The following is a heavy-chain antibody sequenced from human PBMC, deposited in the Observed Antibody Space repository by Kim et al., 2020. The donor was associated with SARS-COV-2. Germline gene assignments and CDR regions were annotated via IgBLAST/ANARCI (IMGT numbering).Heavy chain of an antibody. V-gene: IGHV3-20*03. Sequence: GYADSVKGRFTISRDNAKNSLYLQMNSLRAEDTALYYCARRTDYYYYMDVWGKGTTVTVSS. D-gene: IGHD2-21*02. CDR3: ARRTDYYYYMDV. J-gene: IGHJ6*03.